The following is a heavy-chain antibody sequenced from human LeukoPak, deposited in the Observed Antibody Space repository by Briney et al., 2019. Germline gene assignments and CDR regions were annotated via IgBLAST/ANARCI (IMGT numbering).Heavy chain of an antibody. CDR2: NPNSGGT. J-gene: IGHJ4*02. D-gene: IGHD3-22*01. Sequence: NPNSGGTNYAQKFQGRVTMTRDTSISTAYMELSRLRSDDTAVYYCARDTYYYDSSGYMVAYWGQGTLVTVSS. V-gene: IGHV1-2*02. CDR3: ARDTYYYDSSGYMVAY.